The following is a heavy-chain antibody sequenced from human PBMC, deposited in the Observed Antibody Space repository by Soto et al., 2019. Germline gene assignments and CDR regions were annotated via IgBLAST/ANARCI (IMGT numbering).Heavy chain of an antibody. CDR3: ARGRLLPAVNFDY. Sequence: SETLSLTCAVSGDSISRGGYSWNWILQPPGKGREWIGYIYQSGGASYNPSLKSRVTMSVDGSKNHFSLQLSSVTAADTAVYYCARGRLLPAVNFDYWGQGTPVTVSS. J-gene: IGHJ4*02. CDR2: IYQSGGA. V-gene: IGHV4-30-2*01. D-gene: IGHD2-2*01. CDR1: GDSISRGGYS.